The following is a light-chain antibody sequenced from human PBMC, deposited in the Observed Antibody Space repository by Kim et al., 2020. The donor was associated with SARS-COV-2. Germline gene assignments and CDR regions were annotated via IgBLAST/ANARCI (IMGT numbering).Light chain of an antibody. CDR3: QQYNSYPVT. J-gene: IGKJ4*01. Sequence: AFVGDRVTITCRASQSISSWLAWYQQKPGKAPKLLIYKSSSLQSGVPSRFGGSESGTEFTLTISSLQPDDFATYYCQQYNSYPVTFGGGTKVDIK. V-gene: IGKV1-5*03. CDR1: QSISSW. CDR2: KSS.